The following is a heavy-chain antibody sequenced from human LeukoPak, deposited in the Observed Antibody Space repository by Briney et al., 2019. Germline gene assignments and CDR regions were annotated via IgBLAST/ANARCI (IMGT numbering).Heavy chain of an antibody. D-gene: IGHD3-10*01. CDR1: GFTFSSYS. CDR2: ISSSSSYI. Sequence: GGSLRLSRAASGFTFSSYSMSCVRQAPGEGLEWVSSISSSSSYIYYADSVKCRFTISRDNAKNSLNLQLNSLRAEGTVVYYCSTERSMVLVDHGGQGTLVTVSS. V-gene: IGHV3-21*01. CDR3: STERSMVLVDH. J-gene: IGHJ4*02.